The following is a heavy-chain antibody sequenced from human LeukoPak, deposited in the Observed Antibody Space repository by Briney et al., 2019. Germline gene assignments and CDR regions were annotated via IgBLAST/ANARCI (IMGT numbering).Heavy chain of an antibody. D-gene: IGHD2/OR15-2a*01. CDR2: INTNTGNP. J-gene: IGHJ4*02. Sequence: GASVKVSCKASGYTFTSYTLNWVRQAPGQGLEWMGWINTNTGNPTYAQGFTGRFVFSLDTSVSTAYLQISSLKAEDTAVYYCVLLAEVPSTVVDYWGQGTLVTVSS. CDR3: VLLAEVPSTVVDY. V-gene: IGHV7-4-1*02. CDR1: GYTFTSYT.